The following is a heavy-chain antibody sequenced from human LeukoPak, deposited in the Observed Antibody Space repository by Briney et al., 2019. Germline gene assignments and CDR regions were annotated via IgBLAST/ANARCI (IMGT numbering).Heavy chain of an antibody. CDR1: GYTFTGYY. Sequence: ASVKVSCKASGYTFTGYYLHWVRQAPGQGPEWMGWINPNSGGTNYAQKLQGRVTMTTDTSTSTAYMELRSLRSDDTAVYYCARDPHSSSSFIDYWGQGTLVTVSS. J-gene: IGHJ4*02. CDR2: INPNSGGT. CDR3: ARDPHSSSSFIDY. V-gene: IGHV1-2*02. D-gene: IGHD6-6*01.